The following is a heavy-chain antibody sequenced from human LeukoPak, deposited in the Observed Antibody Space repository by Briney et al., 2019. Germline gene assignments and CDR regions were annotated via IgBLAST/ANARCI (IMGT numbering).Heavy chain of an antibody. Sequence: ASVKVSCKASGYTFTNYDVNWVRQATGQGLEWMGWMNPNSGNTGYAQKFQGRVTITRNTSISTAYMELSSLTSEATAVYYCARFSDIVATNNAYWGQGTLVTVSS. D-gene: IGHD5-12*01. CDR1: GYTFTNYD. V-gene: IGHV1-8*01. CDR2: MNPNSGNT. J-gene: IGHJ4*02. CDR3: ARFSDIVATNNAY.